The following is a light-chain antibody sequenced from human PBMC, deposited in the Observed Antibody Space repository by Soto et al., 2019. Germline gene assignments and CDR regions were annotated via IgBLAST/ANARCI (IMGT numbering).Light chain of an antibody. Sequence: VLTQSPDTLSLSPGERATLSCRASQSVSSNYSAWYQQKPGQAPRLLIYGASSGATGIPDRFSGSGSGTDFTLTISRLEPEDFAVYYCHHYSSSPPWTFGQGTKVDIK. V-gene: IGKV3-20*01. CDR3: HHYSSSPPWT. CDR2: GAS. J-gene: IGKJ1*01. CDR1: QSVSSNY.